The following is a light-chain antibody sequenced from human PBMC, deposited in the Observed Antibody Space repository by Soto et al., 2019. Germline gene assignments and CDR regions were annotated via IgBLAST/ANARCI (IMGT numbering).Light chain of an antibody. CDR2: LDSDGSH. Sequence: QLVLTQSSSASASLGASVKLTCTLSSGHSSYAIAWHQQQPEKGPRYLMKLDSDGSHTKGDAIPDRFSGSSSGAERYLTISSLQSEDEADYYCQTWGTGIHVVFGGGTKVTVL. CDR3: QTWGTGIHVV. CDR1: SGHSSYA. V-gene: IGLV4-69*01. J-gene: IGLJ2*01.